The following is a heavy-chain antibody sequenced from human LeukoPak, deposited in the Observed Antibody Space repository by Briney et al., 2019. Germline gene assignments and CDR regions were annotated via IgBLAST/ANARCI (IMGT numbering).Heavy chain of an antibody. CDR1: GFTFSNAW. V-gene: IGHV3-21*01. D-gene: IGHD1-1*01. J-gene: IGHJ3*02. CDR2: ISSSSSYI. Sequence: GSLRLSCAASGFTFSNAWMTWVRQAPGKGLEWVSSISSSSSYIDNTDSVKGRFTISRDNARNSVYLQMNSLRAEDTAVYYCARTQLAYAFDIWGQGTMVTVSS. CDR3: ARTQLAYAFDI.